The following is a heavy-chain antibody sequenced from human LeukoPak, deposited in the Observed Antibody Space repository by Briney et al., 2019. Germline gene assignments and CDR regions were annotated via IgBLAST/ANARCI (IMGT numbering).Heavy chain of an antibody. D-gene: IGHD3-3*01. CDR2: INHSGST. CDR3: ARGDFWSGYYHLDY. V-gene: IGHV4-34*01. J-gene: IGHJ4*02. Sequence: SETLSLTCAVYGGSFSGYYWSWIRQPPGKGLEWIGEINHSGSTNYNPSLKSRVTISVDTSKNQFSLKLCSVTAADTAVYYCARGDFWSGYYHLDYWGQGTLVTVSS. CDR1: GGSFSGYY.